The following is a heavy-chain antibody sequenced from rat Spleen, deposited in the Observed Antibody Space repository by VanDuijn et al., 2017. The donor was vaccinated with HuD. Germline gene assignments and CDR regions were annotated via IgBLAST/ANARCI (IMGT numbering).Heavy chain of an antibody. V-gene: IGHV2-41*01. D-gene: IGHD3-8*01. CDR1: GFSLTSNG. CDR2: IWNTGGT. CDR3: ARGPSMDPYWYFDF. J-gene: IGHJ1*01. Sequence: QVQLKESGPGLMQPSETLSLTCTVSGFSLTSNGVGWIRQPLGKGLEWMGVIWNTGGTQYNSALKSRLSISKDTSKSQVFLKMNSLQTEDTATYYCARGPSMDPYWYFDFWGPGTMVTVSS.